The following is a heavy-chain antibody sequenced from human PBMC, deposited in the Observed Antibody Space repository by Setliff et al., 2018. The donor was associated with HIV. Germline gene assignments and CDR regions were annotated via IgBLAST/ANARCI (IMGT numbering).Heavy chain of an antibody. J-gene: IGHJ4*02. D-gene: IGHD3-22*01. CDR3: ARASSGYLIVHY. Sequence: SETLSLTCTVSGGSISNSRYYWSWIRQPPGKGLEWIGYTYYSGYTQYNPSLKSRVTISVDTSKNQFSLKLRSVSAADTAVYYCARASSGYLIVHYWGQGTLVTAPQ. CDR2: TYYSGYT. V-gene: IGHV4-30-4*01. CDR1: GGSISNSRYY.